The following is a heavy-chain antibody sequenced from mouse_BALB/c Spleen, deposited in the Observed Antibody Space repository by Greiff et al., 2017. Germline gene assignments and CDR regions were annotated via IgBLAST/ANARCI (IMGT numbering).Heavy chain of an antibody. D-gene: IGHD2-10*02. J-gene: IGHJ1*01. Sequence: QVQLQQSGAELVKPGASVKLSCKASGYTFINYYMYWVKQRPGQGLEWIGEINPSNGGTNFNEKFKSKATLTVDKSSRTADMQLSSLTSEDSAVDYCTRSRYGNNWYFDVWGAGTTVTVSS. CDR1: GYTFINYY. CDR3: TRSRYGNNWYFDV. V-gene: IGHV1S81*02. CDR2: INPSNGGT.